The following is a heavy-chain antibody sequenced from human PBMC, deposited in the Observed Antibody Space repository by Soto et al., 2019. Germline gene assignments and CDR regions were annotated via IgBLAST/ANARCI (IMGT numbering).Heavy chain of an antibody. Sequence: EVQLVESGGGLVQPGGSLRLSCAASGFTFSTYSMNWVRQAPGKGLEGVSYISSRSTTIYYADSVKGRFTISRDNAKNSLYLQMNSLRTEDTAMYYCASYNWNDVKAFDFWGQGTMVTVSS. CDR3: ASYNWNDVKAFDF. V-gene: IGHV3-48*01. D-gene: IGHD1-1*01. CDR2: ISSRSTTI. CDR1: GFTFSTYS. J-gene: IGHJ3*01.